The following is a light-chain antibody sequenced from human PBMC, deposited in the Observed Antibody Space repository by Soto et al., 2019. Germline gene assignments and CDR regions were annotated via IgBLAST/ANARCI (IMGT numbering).Light chain of an antibody. Sequence: EIVLTQSPGTLSLSPGERATLSCKASQSVSSSYLAWYRQRPGQAPRLLIHGASSRATGIPDRFSGSGSGTEFNLTISRLEPEDFAVYYCQQYGSSPSITFGQGTRLDIK. J-gene: IGKJ5*01. V-gene: IGKV3-20*01. CDR2: GAS. CDR1: QSVSSSY. CDR3: QQYGSSPSIT.